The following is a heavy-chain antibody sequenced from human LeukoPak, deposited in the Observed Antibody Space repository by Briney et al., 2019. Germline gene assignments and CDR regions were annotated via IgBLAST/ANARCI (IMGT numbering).Heavy chain of an antibody. D-gene: IGHD3-22*01. CDR2: IYYSGST. V-gene: IGHV4-31*03. CDR3: AREPKSMIVVRQYFQH. J-gene: IGHJ1*01. CDR1: GGSISSGRYY. Sequence: SETLSLTCTVSGGSISSGRYYWSWIRQHPGKGLEWIGYIYYSGSTYYNPSLKSRVTISVDTSKNQFSLKLSSVTAADTAVYYCAREPKSMIVVRQYFQHWGQGTLVTVSS.